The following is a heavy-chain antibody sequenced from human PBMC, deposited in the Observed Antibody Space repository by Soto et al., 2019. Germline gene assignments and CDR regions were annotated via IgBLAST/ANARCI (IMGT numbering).Heavy chain of an antibody. CDR2: ISAYNGNT. J-gene: IGHJ3*02. D-gene: IGHD3-9*01. V-gene: IGHV1-18*01. CDR1: GYTFTSYG. CDR3: ARDVLPFPPGRGGLYDILTGYHGVWGAFDI. Sequence: QVQLVQSGAEVKKPGASVKVSCKASGYTFTSYGISWVRQAPGQGLEWMGWISAYNGNTNYAQKLQGRVTMTTDTSTSTAYMELRGLRSDDTAVYYCARDVLPFPPGRGGLYDILTGYHGVWGAFDIWGQGTMVTVSS.